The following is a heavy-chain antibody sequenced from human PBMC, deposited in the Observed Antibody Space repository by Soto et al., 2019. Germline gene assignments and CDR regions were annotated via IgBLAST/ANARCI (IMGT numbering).Heavy chain of an antibody. CDR1: GYTFTSYY. CDR3: ARSTYSSGWPKYYYYYYGMDV. J-gene: IGHJ6*02. V-gene: IGHV1-46*01. D-gene: IGHD6-19*01. Sequence: ASVKVSCKASGYTFTSYYMHWVRQAPGQGLEWMGRINPSGGSTSYAQKFQGRVTMTRDTSTSTVYMELSRLRSDDTAVYYCARSTYSSGWPKYYYYYYGMDVWGQGTTVTVSS. CDR2: INPSGGST.